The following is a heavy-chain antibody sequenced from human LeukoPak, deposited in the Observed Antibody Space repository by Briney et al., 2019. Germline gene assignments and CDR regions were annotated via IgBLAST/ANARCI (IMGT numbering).Heavy chain of an antibody. CDR1: GYTFTGYY. CDR3: ARVAIFGVVTCHFDY. CDR2: INPNSGGT. D-gene: IGHD3-3*01. V-gene: IGHV1-2*02. J-gene: IGHJ4*02. Sequence: ASVKVSCKASGYTFTGYYMHWVRQAPGQGLEWMGWINPNSGGTNYAQKFQGRVTMTRDTSISTAYMELSRLRSDDTAVYYCARVAIFGVVTCHFDYWGQGTLVTVSS.